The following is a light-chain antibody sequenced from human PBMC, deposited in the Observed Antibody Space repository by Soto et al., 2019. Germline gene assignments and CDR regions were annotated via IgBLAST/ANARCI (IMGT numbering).Light chain of an antibody. CDR2: AAS. CDR1: QSISTY. J-gene: IGKJ2*01. V-gene: IGKV1-39*01. Sequence: DIQMTQSPSSLSASVGDRVTITCRTSQSISTYLNWYQQKPGKAPKLLIYAASNLQSGVPSRFSGSGSGTDFTLTISNLQPEDFATYYCQQKDTFGQGTKLEIK. CDR3: QQKDT.